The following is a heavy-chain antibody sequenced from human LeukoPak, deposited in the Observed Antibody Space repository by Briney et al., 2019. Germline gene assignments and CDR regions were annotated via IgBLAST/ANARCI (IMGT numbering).Heavy chain of an antibody. V-gene: IGHV4-34*01. D-gene: IGHD6-6*01. CDR3: ARRSSTTYWYFDL. Sequence: SETLSLTCAVYGGSFSGYYWSWIRQPPGKGLEWIGEINHSGSTNYNPSLKSRVTISVDTSRNQFSLKLSSVTAADTAMYYCARRSSTTYWYFDLWGRGPLVVVSS. J-gene: IGHJ2*01. CDR1: GGSFSGYY. CDR2: INHSGST.